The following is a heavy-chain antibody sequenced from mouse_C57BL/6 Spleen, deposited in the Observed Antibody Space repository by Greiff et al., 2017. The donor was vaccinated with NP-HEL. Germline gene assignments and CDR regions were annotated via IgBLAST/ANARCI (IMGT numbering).Heavy chain of an antibody. V-gene: IGHV1-53*01. CDR1: GYTFTSYW. CDR3: ACGGPYGDPGYFDV. J-gene: IGHJ1*03. Sequence: QVQLKQPGTELVKPGASVKLSCKASGYTFTSYWMHWVKQMPGQGLEWIGNINPSNGGTNYNEKFKSRATRTVDKSSSTAYMQLSSLTSEDSAVYYCACGGPYGDPGYFDVWGTGTTVTVSS. D-gene: IGHD2-13*01. CDR2: INPSNGGT.